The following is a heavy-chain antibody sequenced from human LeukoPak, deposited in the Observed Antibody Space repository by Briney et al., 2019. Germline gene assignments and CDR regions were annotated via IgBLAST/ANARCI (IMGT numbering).Heavy chain of an antibody. CDR2: INPNSGGT. CDR1: GYTFTGYY. J-gene: IGHJ4*02. D-gene: IGHD2-15*01. Sequence: ASVKVSCKASGYTFTGYYMHWVRQAPGQGLEWMGWINPNSGGTNYAQKFQGRVTMTRDTSISTAYMELSRLRSDDTAVYYCAKDHPRGHYCSGGSCYFDYWGQGTLVTVSS. CDR3: AKDHPRGHYCSGGSCYFDY. V-gene: IGHV1-2*02.